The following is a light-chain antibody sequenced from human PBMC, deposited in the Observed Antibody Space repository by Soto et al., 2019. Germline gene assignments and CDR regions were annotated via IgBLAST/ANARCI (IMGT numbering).Light chain of an antibody. V-gene: IGLV2-14*01. J-gene: IGLJ2*01. CDR2: EVS. CDR1: SSDVGGYNY. CDR3: SSYTSSSNVV. Sequence: QSALTQPASVSGSPGQSITISCTGTSSDVGGYNYVSWYQQHPGKAPKLMIYEVSHRPSGVSNRFSGSKSDNTASLTISGLQAEDEADYSCSSYTSSSNVVFGGGTKLTVL.